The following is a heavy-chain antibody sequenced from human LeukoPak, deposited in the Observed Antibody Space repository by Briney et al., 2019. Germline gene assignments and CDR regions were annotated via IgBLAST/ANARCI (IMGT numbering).Heavy chain of an antibody. J-gene: IGHJ4*02. CDR3: ARDPGDSSDPVPL. D-gene: IGHD3-22*01. V-gene: IGHV3-23*01. CDR2: ISGSGGST. Sequence: PGGSLRLSCAASGFTFSSYAMSWVRQAPGKGLEWVSAISGSGGSTYYADSVKGRFTISRDNAKNSLYLQMNSLRAEDTAVYYCARDPGDSSDPVPLWGQGTLVTVSS. CDR1: GFTFSSYA.